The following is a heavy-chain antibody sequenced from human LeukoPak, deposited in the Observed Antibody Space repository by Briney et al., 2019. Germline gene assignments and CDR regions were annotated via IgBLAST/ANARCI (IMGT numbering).Heavy chain of an antibody. V-gene: IGHV3-23*01. D-gene: IGHD3-22*01. CDR3: ARGVGYYYDSSGYNFDY. Sequence: PGGSLRLSCAASGFAFSSYAMSWVRQAPGKGLEWVSAISGSGGSTYYADSVKGRFTISRDNSKNTLYVQMHSLRAEDTAVYYCARGVGYYYDSSGYNFDYWGQGTLVTVSS. CDR2: ISGSGGST. J-gene: IGHJ4*02. CDR1: GFAFSSYA.